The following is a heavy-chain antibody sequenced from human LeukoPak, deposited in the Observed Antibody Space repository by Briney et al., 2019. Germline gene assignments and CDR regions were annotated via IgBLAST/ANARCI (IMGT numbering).Heavy chain of an antibody. CDR3: ARDRGGDDYRGHTASEI. CDR1: GFTFSSYE. D-gene: IGHD5-24*01. V-gene: IGHV3-48*03. J-gene: IGHJ3*02. Sequence: GGSLRLSCVASGFTFSSYEINWVRQAPGKGLEWVAYISSSGSTIYYADSVKGRFTISRDNAKNSLYLQMNSLRVEDTAVYYCARDRGGDDYRGHTASEIWGQGTMVTVSS. CDR2: ISSSGSTI.